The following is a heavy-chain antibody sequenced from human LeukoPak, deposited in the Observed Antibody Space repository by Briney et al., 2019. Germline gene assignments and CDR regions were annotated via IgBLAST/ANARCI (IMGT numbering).Heavy chain of an antibody. CDR1: GFTFDDYG. J-gene: IGHJ4*02. CDR3: AKKGVIMIRGYIDY. CDR2: ITGGGGST. Sequence: GGSLRLSCAASGFTFDDYGMSWVRQAPGKGLEWVSGITGGGGSTYYTDSVKGRFTISRDNSKNMLYLEMNSLRADDTAVYYCAKKGVIMIRGYIDYWGQGTLVTVSS. D-gene: IGHD3-10*01. V-gene: IGHV3-23*01.